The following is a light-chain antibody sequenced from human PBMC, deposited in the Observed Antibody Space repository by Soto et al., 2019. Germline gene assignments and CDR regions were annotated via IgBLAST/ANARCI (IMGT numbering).Light chain of an antibody. V-gene: IGKV3-20*01. J-gene: IGKJ1*01. CDR2: GAS. CDR3: QQYGSAPWT. Sequence: EIVLPQSPGTLSLSPGERATLSCRASQSVGSTYLAWYQQKPGQAPRLLIYGASTRATGIPDRFSGSGSGTDFTLTISRLEPEDFAVYYCQQYGSAPWTFGQGTKVDIK. CDR1: QSVGSTY.